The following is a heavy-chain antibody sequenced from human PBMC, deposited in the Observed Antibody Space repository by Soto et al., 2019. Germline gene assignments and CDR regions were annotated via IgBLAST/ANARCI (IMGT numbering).Heavy chain of an antibody. D-gene: IGHD6-19*01. CDR3: AVAGTAIYYYYGMDV. CDR1: GYTFTSYG. CDR2: ISAYNGNT. V-gene: IGHV1-18*01. J-gene: IGHJ6*02. Sequence: ASVKVSCKASGYTFTSYGISWVRQAPGQGLEWMGWISAYNGNTNYAQKLQGRVTMTTDTSTSTAYMELRSLRSDDTAVDYCAVAGTAIYYYYGMDVWGQGTTVTVSS.